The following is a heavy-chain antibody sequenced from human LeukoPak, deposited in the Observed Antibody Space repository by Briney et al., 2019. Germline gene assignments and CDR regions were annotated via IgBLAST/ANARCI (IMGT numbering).Heavy chain of an antibody. CDR1: GYTFTGYY. D-gene: IGHD5-18*01. Sequence: ASVKVSCKASGYTFTGYYMHWVRQAPGQGLEWMGWINPNSGGTNYAQKFQGRVTMTRDTPISTAYMELSRLRAEDTAVYYCARDWPYRIQLWLPGDYWGQGTLVTVSS. CDR2: INPNSGGT. J-gene: IGHJ4*02. CDR3: ARDWPYRIQLWLPGDY. V-gene: IGHV1-2*02.